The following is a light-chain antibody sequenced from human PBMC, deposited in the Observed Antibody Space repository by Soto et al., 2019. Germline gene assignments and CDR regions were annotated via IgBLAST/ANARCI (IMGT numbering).Light chain of an antibody. Sequence: EIVLTQSPGTLSLSPGETATLSSRASQSLRRDDFAWYQQKPGQAPRLLIYSTSRRISGVPDRFSASGSGTDFTLTISRLEPEDFAVYYCQKYDNLPCTFGQGTKLEIK. CDR2: STS. V-gene: IGKV3-20*01. J-gene: IGKJ2*02. CDR3: QKYDNLPCT. CDR1: QSLRRDD.